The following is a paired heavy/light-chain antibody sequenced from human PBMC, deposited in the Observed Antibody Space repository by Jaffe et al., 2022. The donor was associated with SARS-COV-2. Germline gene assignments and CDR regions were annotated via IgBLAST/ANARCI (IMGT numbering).Heavy chain of an antibody. D-gene: IGHD4-17*01. J-gene: IGHJ2*01. CDR2: IYYSGST. CDR1: GGSISSYY. V-gene: IGHV4-59*01. CDR3: ARWGRTVTTDWYFDL. Sequence: QVQLQESGPGLVKSSETLSLTCTVSGGSISSYYWNWIRQPPGKGLEWIGYIYYSGSTNYNPSLKSRVTISGDTSKNQLSLKVRSVTAADTAVYYCARWGRTVTTDWYFDLWGRGTLVTVSS.
Light chain of an antibody. CDR1: TSNIGADYD. V-gene: IGLV1-40*01. Sequence: QSVLTQPPSVSGAPGQRVTISCTGSTSNIGADYDVHWYQQLPGTAPKLLIYGNNNRPSGVPDRFSGSKSATSASLAISGLQAEDEADYYCQSYDSSLSASGVFGGGTKLTVL. CDR2: GNN. CDR3: QSYDSSLSASGV. J-gene: IGLJ3*02.